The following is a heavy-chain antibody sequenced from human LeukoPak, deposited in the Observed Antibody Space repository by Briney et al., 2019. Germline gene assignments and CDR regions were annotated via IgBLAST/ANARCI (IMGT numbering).Heavy chain of an antibody. D-gene: IGHD3-16*01. CDR1: GGSFSGYY. CDR2: INHSGST. Sequence: SETLSLTCAVYGGSFSGYYWSWIRQPPGKGLEWIGEINHSGSTNYNPSLKSRVTISVDTSKNQFSLKLSSVTAADTAVYYCAKVLQLRPRGSFDYWGQGTLVTVSS. J-gene: IGHJ4*02. V-gene: IGHV4-34*01. CDR3: AKVLQLRPRGSFDY.